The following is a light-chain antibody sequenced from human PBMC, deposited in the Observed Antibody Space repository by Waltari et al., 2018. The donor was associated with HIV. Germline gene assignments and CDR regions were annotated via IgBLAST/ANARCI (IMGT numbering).Light chain of an antibody. Sequence: QSVLTQPPSVSGTPGQNVTISCSGSSTNFGSNIVNWYQQVPEAAPKLLIYSNDQRPSGVPDRFSGSKSGTSASLAISGLQSADEADYYCAAWDDSLNGMFGGGTKLTV. CDR2: SND. V-gene: IGLV1-44*01. J-gene: IGLJ3*02. CDR3: AAWDDSLNGM. CDR1: STNFGSNI.